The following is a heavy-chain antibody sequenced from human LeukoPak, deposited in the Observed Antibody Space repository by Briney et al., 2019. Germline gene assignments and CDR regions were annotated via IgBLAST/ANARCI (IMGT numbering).Heavy chain of an antibody. J-gene: IGHJ4*02. CDR2: IYHNGGT. V-gene: IGHV4-59*12. Sequence: SETLSLTCTVSGGSISGYYWSWIRQPPGKGLEWIGYIYHNGGTNYNPSLQSRLTISVDTSKNQFSLKLSFVTAADTAVYYCARDHGQWVVRISLDYWGQGTLVTVSS. CDR3: ARDHGQWVVRISLDY. CDR1: GGSISGYY. D-gene: IGHD6-19*01.